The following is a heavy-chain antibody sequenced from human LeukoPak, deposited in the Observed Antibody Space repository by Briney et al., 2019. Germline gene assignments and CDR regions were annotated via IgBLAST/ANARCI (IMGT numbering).Heavy chain of an antibody. Sequence: PGGSLRLSCAASGFSFSGAWMSWVRQARGKGLEWIARVNGKTDGETTEYAAPVRGRFTISRDDSKNTLSLQMKSQNIEHRPVYHCSSANKGYFSWGEGTGVSV. CDR2: VNGKTDGETT. CDR1: GFSFSGAW. V-gene: IGHV3-15*01. D-gene: IGHD1-26*01. J-gene: IGHJ5*02. CDR3: SSANKGYFS.